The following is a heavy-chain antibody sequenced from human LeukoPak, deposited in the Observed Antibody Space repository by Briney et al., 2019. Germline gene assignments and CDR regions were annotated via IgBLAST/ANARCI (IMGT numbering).Heavy chain of an antibody. CDR1: GFTYSSSD. CDR3: ARGRDGYNLIDAFDI. J-gene: IGHJ3*02. V-gene: IGHV3-21*01. D-gene: IGHD5-24*01. Sequence: PGGSLRLSCVASGFTYSSSDMHWVRQVTGKGLEWVSSISSSSIYIYYADSVKGRFTISRDNAKKSMYLQTNSLRAEDTAVYYCARGRDGYNLIDAFDIWGQGTMVTVSS. CDR2: ISSSSIYI.